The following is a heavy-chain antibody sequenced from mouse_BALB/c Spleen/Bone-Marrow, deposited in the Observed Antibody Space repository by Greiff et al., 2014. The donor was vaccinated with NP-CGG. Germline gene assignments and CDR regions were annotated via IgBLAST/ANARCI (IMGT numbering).Heavy chain of an antibody. CDR2: IDPANGIT. D-gene: IGHD2-1*01. CDR3: ASSGNYEGGAMDY. Sequence: VQLKESGAELVKPGASVKLSCTASGFNIKDTFMLWMKQRPEQGLEWNGRIDPANGITKYDPKFQGKATITTDTSSNTAYLQLSSLTSEDTAVYYCASSGNYEGGAMDYWGQGTSVTVSS. J-gene: IGHJ4*01. V-gene: IGHV14-3*02. CDR1: GFNIKDTF.